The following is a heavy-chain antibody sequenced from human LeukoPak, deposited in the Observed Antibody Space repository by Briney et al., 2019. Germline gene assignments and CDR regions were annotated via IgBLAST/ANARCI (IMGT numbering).Heavy chain of an antibody. Sequence: SETLSLTCSVSGDSIRTNNYFWGWIRRPPGMGLEWIGSISYNGITYYNPSLKSRASVSVDTSKNQFSLNLNSVTAADTAIYYCARRPGHTWDMGNWFDPWGQGTLVTVSS. J-gene: IGHJ5*02. CDR2: ISYNGIT. CDR1: GDSIRTNNYF. D-gene: IGHD1-26*01. CDR3: ARRPGHTWDMGNWFDP. V-gene: IGHV4-39*01.